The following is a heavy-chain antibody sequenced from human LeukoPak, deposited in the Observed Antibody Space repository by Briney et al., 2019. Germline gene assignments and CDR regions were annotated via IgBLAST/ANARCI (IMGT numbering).Heavy chain of an antibody. CDR3: VSFNGDYDGHIDF. CDR1: GFTFSSYW. V-gene: IGHV3-74*01. D-gene: IGHD4-17*01. Sequence: GGSLRLSCAASGFTFSSYWMHWVRQAPGKGLVWVSRINSDGTSTSYADSVKGRFTISRDNAKNTLYLQMNSLRAEDTAVYYCVSFNGDYDGHIDFWGQGTLVTVSS. CDR2: INSDGTST. J-gene: IGHJ4*02.